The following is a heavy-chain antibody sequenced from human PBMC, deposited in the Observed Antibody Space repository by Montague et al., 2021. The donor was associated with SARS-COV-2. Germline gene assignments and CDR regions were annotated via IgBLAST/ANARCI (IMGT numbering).Heavy chain of an antibody. CDR3: ARDDIVLQGVTKGMDV. D-gene: IGHD3-10*01. Sequence: SETLSLTCTVSGGSISSSNYCWGWIRQPPGEGLEWIGNMYYSGSTYYNPSLKSRVTISIDTSKNQFSLKLSSVTAADTAVYYCARDDIVLQGVTKGMDVWGQGTLVTVSS. CDR2: MYYSGST. CDR1: GGSISSSNYC. J-gene: IGHJ4*02. V-gene: IGHV4-39*07.